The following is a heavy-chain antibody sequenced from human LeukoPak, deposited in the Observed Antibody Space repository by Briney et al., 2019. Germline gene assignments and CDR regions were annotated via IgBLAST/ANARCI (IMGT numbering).Heavy chain of an antibody. Sequence: GGSLRLSCAASGFTFSSYSMNWVRQAPGKGLEWVSSISSSSSYIYYADSVKGRFTISRDNAKSSLYLQMNSLRAEDTAVYYCAKDWYGSGSYDYWGQGTLVTVSS. D-gene: IGHD3-10*01. CDR2: ISSSSSYI. J-gene: IGHJ4*02. V-gene: IGHV3-21*01. CDR3: AKDWYGSGSYDY. CDR1: GFTFSSYS.